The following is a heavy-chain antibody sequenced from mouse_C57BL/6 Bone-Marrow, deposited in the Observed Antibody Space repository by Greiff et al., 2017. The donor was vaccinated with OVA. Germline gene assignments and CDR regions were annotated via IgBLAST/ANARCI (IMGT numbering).Heavy chain of an antibody. CDR1: GFSFNTYA. J-gene: IGHJ4*01. Sequence: DVQLVESGGGLVQPKGSLKLSCAASGFSFNTYAMNWVRQAPGKGLEWVARIRSKSNNYATYYADSVKDRFTISRDDSESMLYLQMNNLKTEDTAMYYCVRRNWEDAMDYWGQGTSVTVSS. V-gene: IGHV10-1*01. D-gene: IGHD4-1*01. CDR2: IRSKSNNYAT. CDR3: VRRNWEDAMDY.